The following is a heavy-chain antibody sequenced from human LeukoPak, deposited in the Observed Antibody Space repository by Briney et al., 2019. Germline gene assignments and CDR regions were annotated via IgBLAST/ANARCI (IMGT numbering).Heavy chain of an antibody. CDR3: AKDYYDSSGYYYLDY. V-gene: IGHV3-23*01. D-gene: IGHD3-22*01. CDR2: ISGSGGST. Sequence: GGSLRLSCAASGFTFSSYAMSWVRQAPGKGLEWVSAISGSGGSTYYADSVKGRFTISRDNSKNTLYLQMYSLRAEDTAVYYCAKDYYDSSGYYYLDYWGQGTLVTVSS. CDR1: GFTFSSYA. J-gene: IGHJ4*02.